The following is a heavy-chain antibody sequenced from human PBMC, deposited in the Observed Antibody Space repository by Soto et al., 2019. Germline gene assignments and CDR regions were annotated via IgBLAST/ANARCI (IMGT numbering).Heavy chain of an antibody. CDR3: ARDAFTAMVSGYYYGMDV. V-gene: IGHV3-48*02. Sequence: GGSLRLSCAASGFTFSSYSMNWVRQAPGKGLEWVSYISSSSSTIYYADSVKGRFTISRDNAKNSLYLQMNSLRDEDTAVYYCARDAFTAMVSGYYYGMDVWGQGTTVTVSS. J-gene: IGHJ6*02. CDR1: GFTFSSYS. D-gene: IGHD5-18*01. CDR2: ISSSSSTI.